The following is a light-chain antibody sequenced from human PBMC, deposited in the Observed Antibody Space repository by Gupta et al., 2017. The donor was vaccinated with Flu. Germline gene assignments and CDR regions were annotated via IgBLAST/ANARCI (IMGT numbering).Light chain of an antibody. V-gene: IGKV1-33*01. CDR2: DTS. J-gene: IGKJ5*01. CDR1: QDINCY. Sequence: PSSLSASVGDRVTITCQASQDINCYLDWYQQRPGKAPTLLIYDTSKIETGVPSRFSGSGSGTDFTLTISSLQPEDIATYYCQQFHDLPRTFGQGTRLEI. CDR3: QQFHDLPRT.